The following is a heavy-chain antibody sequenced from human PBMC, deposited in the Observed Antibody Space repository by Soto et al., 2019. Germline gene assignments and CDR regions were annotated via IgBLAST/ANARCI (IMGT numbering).Heavy chain of an antibody. V-gene: IGHV4-39*01. CDR1: GDSISSATYY. Sequence: PSETLSLTCTVSGDSISSATYYWGWIRQPPGKGLEWIGSIYYSGDTYYSPSLESRVTISLDASMNQFSLKLTSMSVADTAMYYCARQATTSWSYWGQGTLVTVSS. CDR2: IYYSGDT. D-gene: IGHD2-2*01. CDR3: ARQATTSWSY. J-gene: IGHJ4*02.